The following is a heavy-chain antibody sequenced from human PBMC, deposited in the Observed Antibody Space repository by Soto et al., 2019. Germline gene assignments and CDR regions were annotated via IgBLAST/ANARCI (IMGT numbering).Heavy chain of an antibody. CDR3: ARDPPLSVLVVVATDDF. Sequence: QVQLVESGGGAVQPGRSLTLSCAASGFRFSAFGMHWVRQAPGKGLEWVAVVSNDGRSEHYADSVKGRFTISRDNDKKLVYLQMDSLRAEDTAVYYCARDPPLSVLVVVATDDFWGQGTLVTVSS. J-gene: IGHJ4*02. D-gene: IGHD3-22*01. V-gene: IGHV3-30*03. CDR2: VSNDGRSE. CDR1: GFRFSAFG.